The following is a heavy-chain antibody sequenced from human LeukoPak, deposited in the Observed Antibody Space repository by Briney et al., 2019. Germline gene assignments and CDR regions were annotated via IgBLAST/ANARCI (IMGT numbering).Heavy chain of an antibody. CDR1: GGSISSSY. V-gene: IGHV4-59*08. D-gene: IGHD3-22*01. J-gene: IGHJ4*02. CDR2: IYYSGDT. CDR3: ARHYNYDSGGDPFDF. Sequence: SETLSLTCTVSGGSISSSYWSWIWQPPGKGLECIGYIYYSGDTNYNPSLKSRVSMSLDTSKNQLSLKLSSVTAADTAVYYCARHYNYDSGGDPFDFWGQGTLVTVSS.